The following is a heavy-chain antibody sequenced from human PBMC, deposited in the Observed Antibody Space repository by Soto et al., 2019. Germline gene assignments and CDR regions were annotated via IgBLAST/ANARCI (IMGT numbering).Heavy chain of an antibody. J-gene: IGHJ6*02. CDR2: ISYDGNTK. Sequence: QAQLVESGGGVVQPGRTLRLSCAASGVTFSSSAMHWVRQAPGTGLDWVAVISYDGNTKYYEDSVRGRFSISRDNYNDTLYLQIMSVRPECTGLCFWVRVKLIRGGWTADVDVWGEAETVTGSS. CDR3: VRVKLIRGGWTADVDV. V-gene: IGHV3-30-3*01. CDR1: GVTFSSSA. D-gene: IGHD2-21*02.